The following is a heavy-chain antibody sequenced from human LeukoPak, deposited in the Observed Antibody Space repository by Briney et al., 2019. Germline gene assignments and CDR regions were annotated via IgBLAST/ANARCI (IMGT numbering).Heavy chain of an antibody. CDR1: GGSFSGYY. CDR2: INHSGST. Sequence: SETLSLTCAVYGGSFSGYYWSWIRQPPGKGLEWIGEINHSGSTNYNPSLKSRVTISVDTSKNQFSLKLSSVTAADTAVYYCARAGYSSSWYWFDPWGQGTLVTVSS. V-gene: IGHV4-34*01. CDR3: ARAGYSSSWYWFDP. D-gene: IGHD6-13*01. J-gene: IGHJ5*02.